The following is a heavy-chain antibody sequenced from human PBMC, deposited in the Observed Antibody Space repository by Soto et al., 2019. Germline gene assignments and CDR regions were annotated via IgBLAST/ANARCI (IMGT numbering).Heavy chain of an antibody. J-gene: IGHJ4*02. CDR2: IYYSGST. V-gene: IGHV4-39*01. Sequence: SETLSLTCTVSGGSISSSSYYWGWIRQPPGKGLEWIGRIYYSGSTYYNPSLKSRVTISVDTSKNQFSLKLSSVTAADTAVYYCARVYDFWYYFDYWGQGTLVTVSS. CDR1: GGSISSSSYY. CDR3: ARVYDFWYYFDY. D-gene: IGHD3-3*01.